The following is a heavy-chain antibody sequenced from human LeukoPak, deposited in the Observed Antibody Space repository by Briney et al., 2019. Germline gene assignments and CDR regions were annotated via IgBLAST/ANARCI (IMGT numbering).Heavy chain of an antibody. CDR1: GGSISNSNW. CDR3: VRHQELGDVLTGFSPFDH. Sequence: PSGTLSLTCAVSGGSISNSNWWSWVRQPPGKGLEWIGFVYYSGSTSYNPSLKSRVTISLDTSKNQFSLKVTSVTATDTAVYYCVRHQELGDVLTGFSPFDHWGQGTLVTVSS. J-gene: IGHJ4*02. D-gene: IGHD3-9*01. V-gene: IGHV4-4*02. CDR2: VYYSGST.